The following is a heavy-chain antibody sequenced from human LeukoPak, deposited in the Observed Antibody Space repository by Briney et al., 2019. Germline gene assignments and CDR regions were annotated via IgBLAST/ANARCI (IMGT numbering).Heavy chain of an antibody. CDR2: ISGSGGSS. V-gene: IGHV3-23*01. D-gene: IGHD1-14*01. J-gene: IGHJ3*02. CDR3: ARTRADAFDI. Sequence: GGSLRLSCAASGFTFSSYAMSWVRQAPGKGLEWVSAISGSGGSSYYADSVKGRFTVSRDNAKNSLYLQMNSLRAEDTAVYYCARTRADAFDIWGQGTMVTVSS. CDR1: GFTFSSYA.